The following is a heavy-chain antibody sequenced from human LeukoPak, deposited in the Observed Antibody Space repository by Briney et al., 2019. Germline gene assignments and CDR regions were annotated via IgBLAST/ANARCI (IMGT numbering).Heavy chain of an antibody. J-gene: IGHJ6*03. CDR3: ARGSHSPYSSSWYGRGYYYYMDV. CDR2: ISAYNGNT. D-gene: IGHD6-13*01. Sequence: ASVKVSCKASGYTFTSYGISWVRQAPGQGLEWMGWISAYNGNTNYAQKLQGRVTMTTDTSTSTAYMELRSLRSDDTAVYYCARGSHSPYSSSWYGRGYYYYMDVWGKGTTVTISS. V-gene: IGHV1-18*01. CDR1: GYTFTSYG.